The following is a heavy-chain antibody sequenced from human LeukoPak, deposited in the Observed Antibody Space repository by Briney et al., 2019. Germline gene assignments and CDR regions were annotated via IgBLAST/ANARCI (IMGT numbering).Heavy chain of an antibody. Sequence: QTGGSLRLSCAASGFTVSSNHMTWVRQAPGKGLEWVSVIYTGGTTYYADSVKGRFTISRDNAKNSLYLQMNSLRAEDTAVYYCARRGDYYDSSGYSFNYFDYWGQGTLVTVSS. CDR1: GFTVSSNH. V-gene: IGHV3-66*01. J-gene: IGHJ4*02. CDR2: IYTGGTT. CDR3: ARRGDYYDSSGYSFNYFDY. D-gene: IGHD3-22*01.